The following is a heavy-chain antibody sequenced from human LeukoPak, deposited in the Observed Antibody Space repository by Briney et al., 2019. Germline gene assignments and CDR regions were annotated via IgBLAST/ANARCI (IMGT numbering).Heavy chain of an antibody. J-gene: IGHJ3*02. CDR1: GFTFSNAW. CDR2: IKSKTDGGTT. V-gene: IGHV3-15*01. D-gene: IGHD5-18*01. Sequence: GGSLRLSCAASGFTFSNAWMSWVRQAPGKGLEWVGRIKSKTDGGTTDYAAPVKGRFTISRDDSKNTLYLQMNSLKTEDTAVYYCTTAYEEIQLWFIGGHAFDIWGQGTMVTVSS. CDR3: TTAYEEIQLWFIGGHAFDI.